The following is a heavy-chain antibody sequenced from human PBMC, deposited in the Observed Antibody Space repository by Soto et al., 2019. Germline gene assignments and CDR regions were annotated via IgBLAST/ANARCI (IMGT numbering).Heavy chain of an antibody. CDR3: ARDYGGNSGEFDI. CDR2: IIPIFGTA. Sequence: SVKGSCKASGGTFSSYAISWVRQAPGQGLEWMGGIIPIFGTANYAQKFQGRVTITADKSTSTAYMELSSLRSEDTAVYYCARDYGGNSGEFDIWGQGTMVTVAS. D-gene: IGHD4-17*01. CDR1: GGTFSSYA. V-gene: IGHV1-69*06. J-gene: IGHJ3*02.